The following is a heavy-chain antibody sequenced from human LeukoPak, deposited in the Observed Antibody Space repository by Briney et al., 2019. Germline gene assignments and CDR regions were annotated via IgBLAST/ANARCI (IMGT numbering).Heavy chain of an antibody. Sequence: GESLKISCKGSGYSFTSYWIGWVRQMPGKGLEWRWIIYPVDSDTRYSPSFQGQVTISADKSISTAYLQWSSLKASDTAMYYCARKHYYDSSGYYLGQYYFDYWGQGTLVTVSS. CDR3: ARKHYYDSSGYYLGQYYFDY. V-gene: IGHV5-51*01. D-gene: IGHD3-22*01. CDR2: IYPVDSDT. CDR1: GYSFTSYW. J-gene: IGHJ4*02.